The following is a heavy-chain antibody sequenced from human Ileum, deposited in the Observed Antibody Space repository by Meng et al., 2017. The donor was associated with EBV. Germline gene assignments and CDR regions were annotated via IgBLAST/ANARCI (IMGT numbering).Heavy chain of an antibody. CDR2: IHHTEST. V-gene: IGHV4-4*02. J-gene: IGHJ4*02. Sequence: VQLLWSGAELVKPSGPLPITCAVFCGFISSGNWWGWVRQAPGKGLEWIGEIHHTESTNYNPSLKSRVTISVDKSKNQFSLKLSSVTAADTAVYYCARESYSDSSGYYSLDYWGQGSLVTVSS. D-gene: IGHD3-22*01. CDR3: ARESYSDSSGYYSLDY. CDR1: CGFISSGNW.